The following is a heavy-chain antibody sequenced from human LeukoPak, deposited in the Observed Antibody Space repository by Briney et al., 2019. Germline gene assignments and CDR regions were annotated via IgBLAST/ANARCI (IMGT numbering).Heavy chain of an antibody. D-gene: IGHD3-10*01. CDR2: IHPSGGST. Sequence: GASVKVSCKASGYTFTGYYMHWVRQVPGQGLEWMGMIHPSGGSTTYAPKFQDKLTMTRDTSTSTVHMELSSLIFDDTAVYFCARAITMLRGVTSPYYYYMDVWGQGTAVTISS. J-gene: IGHJ6*03. CDR3: ARAITMLRGVTSPYYYYMDV. V-gene: IGHV1-46*01. CDR1: GYTFTGYY.